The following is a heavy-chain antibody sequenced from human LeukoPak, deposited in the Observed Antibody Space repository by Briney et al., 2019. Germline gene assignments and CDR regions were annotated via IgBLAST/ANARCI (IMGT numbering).Heavy chain of an antibody. Sequence: GASVKVSCKASGYTFTSYDINWVRQATGQGLEWMGWMNPNSGNTGYAQKFQGRVTMTRNTSISTAYMELSSLRSEDTALYYCARGTSGDILTGYSLGYWGQGTLVTVSS. V-gene: IGHV1-8*01. D-gene: IGHD3-9*01. CDR3: ARGTSGDILTGYSLGY. J-gene: IGHJ4*02. CDR1: GYTFTSYD. CDR2: MNPNSGNT.